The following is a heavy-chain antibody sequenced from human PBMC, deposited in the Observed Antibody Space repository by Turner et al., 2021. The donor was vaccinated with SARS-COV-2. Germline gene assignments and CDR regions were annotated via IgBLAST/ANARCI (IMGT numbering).Heavy chain of an antibody. J-gene: IGHJ6*02. CDR1: GGSISSSSYY. CDR2: IYYSGST. Sequence: QLQLQESGPGLVKPSETLSLTCTASGGSISSSSYYWGWIRQPPGKGLEWIGSIYYSGSTYYNPSLKSRVTISVDTSKNQFSLKLSSVTAADTAVYYCATEMATISRYYYYGMDVWGQGTTVTVSS. V-gene: IGHV4-39*02. CDR3: ATEMATISRYYYYGMDV. D-gene: IGHD5-12*01.